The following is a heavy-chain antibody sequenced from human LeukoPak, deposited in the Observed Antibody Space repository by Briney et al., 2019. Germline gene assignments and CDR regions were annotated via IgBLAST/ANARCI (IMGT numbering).Heavy chain of an antibody. Sequence: LSGGSLRLSCSASGFTFSNYAMSWVRQAPGRGLERVSAITGSGGNTYYADSVKGRFTISRDNSKNTVFLQMNSLRAEDTAVYYCAKWGDYDVLTGYYVSDYWGQGTLVTVSS. CDR2: ITGSGGNT. J-gene: IGHJ4*02. V-gene: IGHV3-23*01. CDR3: AKWGDYDVLTGYYVSDY. CDR1: GFTFSNYA. D-gene: IGHD3-9*01.